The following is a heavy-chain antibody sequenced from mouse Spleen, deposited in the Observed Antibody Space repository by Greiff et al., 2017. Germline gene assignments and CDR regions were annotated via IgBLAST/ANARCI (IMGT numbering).Heavy chain of an antibody. CDR2: INPNNGGT. J-gene: IGHJ3*01. CDR3: ARGENYGDYGGFAY. D-gene: IGHD2-13*01. Sequence: DVKLVESGPELVKPGASVKMSCKASGYTFTDYNMHWVKQSHGKSLEWIGYINPNNGGTSYNQKFKGKATLTVNKSSSTAYMELRSLTSEDSAVYYCARGENYGDYGGFAYWGQGTLVTVSA. CDR1: GYTFTDYN. V-gene: IGHV1-22*01.